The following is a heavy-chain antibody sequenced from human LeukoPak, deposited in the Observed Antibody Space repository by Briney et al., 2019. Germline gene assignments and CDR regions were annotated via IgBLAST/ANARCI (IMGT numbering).Heavy chain of an antibody. D-gene: IGHD3-16*01. Sequence: ASVKVSCKASGYTFTSYGISWVRQAPGQGLEWIGWISAYNGNTNYAQKLQGRVTMTTDTSTSTAYMELRSLRSDDTAVYYCARASLGEAQAYYYYMDVWGKGTTVTVSS. V-gene: IGHV1-18*01. J-gene: IGHJ6*03. CDR3: ARASLGEAQAYYYYMDV. CDR1: GYTFTSYG. CDR2: ISAYNGNT.